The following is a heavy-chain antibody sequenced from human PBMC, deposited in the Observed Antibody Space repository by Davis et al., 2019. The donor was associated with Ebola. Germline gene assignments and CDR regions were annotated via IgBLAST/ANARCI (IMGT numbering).Heavy chain of an antibody. D-gene: IGHD3-3*01. J-gene: IGHJ5*02. CDR1: GGSISSYY. CDR3: ARGYYDGRGWFDP. V-gene: IGHV4-59*12. CDR2: IYYSGST. Sequence: SETLSLTCTVSGGSISSYYWSWIRQPPGKGLEWIGYIYYSGSTNYNPSLKSRVTISVDRSKNQFSLKLSSVTAADTAVYYCARGYYDGRGWFDPWGQGTLVTVSS.